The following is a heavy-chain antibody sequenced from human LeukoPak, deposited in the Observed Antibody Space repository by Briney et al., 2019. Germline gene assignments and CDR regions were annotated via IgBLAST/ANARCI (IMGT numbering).Heavy chain of an antibody. CDR3: AKDQPSSL. CDR1: GFTFSSYV. Sequence: PGGSLRLSCTASGFTFSSYVMTWVRQAPGKGLEWVSAISGSGASTYYTDSVKGRFTISRDNSKNTLYLQMNSLRAEDTAVYYCAKDQPSSLWGRGTLVTVSS. V-gene: IGHV3-23*01. CDR2: ISGSGAST. J-gene: IGHJ2*01. D-gene: IGHD1-14*01.